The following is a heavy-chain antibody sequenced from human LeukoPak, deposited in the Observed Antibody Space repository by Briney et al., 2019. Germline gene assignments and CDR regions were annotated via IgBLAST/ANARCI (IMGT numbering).Heavy chain of an antibody. CDR2: ISSSGSTI. Sequence: GGSLRLSCAASGFTFDDYGMSWVRQAPGKGLEWVSYISSSGSTIYYADSVRGRFTISRDNAKNSLYLQMNSLRAEDTAVYYCASSRYDSSGYYGIIAYWGQGTLVTVSS. CDR1: GFTFDDYG. J-gene: IGHJ4*02. D-gene: IGHD3-22*01. V-gene: IGHV3-48*04. CDR3: ASSRYDSSGYYGIIAY.